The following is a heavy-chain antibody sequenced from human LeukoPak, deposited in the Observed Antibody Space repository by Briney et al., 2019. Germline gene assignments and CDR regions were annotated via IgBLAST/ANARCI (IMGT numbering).Heavy chain of an antibody. CDR1: GFTFSSYW. J-gene: IGHJ4*02. CDR2: IKQDGSEK. V-gene: IGHV3-7*01. D-gene: IGHD3-3*01. CDR3: ARGLYDFWSGYDACYFDY. Sequence: GGSLRLSCAASGFTFSSYWMSWVRQAPGKGLEWVANIKQDGSEKYYVDSVKGRFTISRDNAKNSLYLQMNSLRAEDTAVYYCARGLYDFWSGYDACYFDYWGQETLVTVSS.